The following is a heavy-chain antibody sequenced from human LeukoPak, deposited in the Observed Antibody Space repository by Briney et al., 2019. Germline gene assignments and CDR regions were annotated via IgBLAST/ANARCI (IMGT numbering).Heavy chain of an antibody. Sequence: ASVKVSCKASGYTFTSYGISWVRQAPGQGLEGIGLISAYNGKTNYAQKLQGRVTMTTDTSTSTDYMELRSLRSDDTAVYYCATEGHGYSSSSYGYWGQGTLVTVSS. CDR1: GYTFTSYG. CDR2: ISAYNGKT. V-gene: IGHV1-18*01. J-gene: IGHJ4*02. D-gene: IGHD6-13*01. CDR3: ATEGHGYSSSSYGY.